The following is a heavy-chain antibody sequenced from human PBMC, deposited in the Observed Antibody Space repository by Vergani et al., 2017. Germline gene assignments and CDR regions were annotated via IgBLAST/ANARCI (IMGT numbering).Heavy chain of an antibody. J-gene: IGHJ6*03. CDR1: GFTFSTYA. CDR2: IYYDGSKK. D-gene: IGHD3-3*01. V-gene: IGHV3-33*01. Sequence: QVQLVESGGGVVQPGRSLRLSCTSSGFTFSTYAMHWVRQAPGKGLEWVAIIYYDGSKKYYADSVKGRFTISRDNSRNTLDLLMSSLRAEDTAIYYCVGEDSCCGSTTGRNRNYFYYYHMDVWGEGTTVTVSS. CDR3: VGEDSCCGSTTGRNRNYFYYYHMDV.